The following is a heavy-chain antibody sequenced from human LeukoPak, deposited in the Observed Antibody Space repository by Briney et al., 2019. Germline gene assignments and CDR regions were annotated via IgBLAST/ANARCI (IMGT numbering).Heavy chain of an antibody. J-gene: IGHJ4*02. D-gene: IGHD3-10*01. V-gene: IGHV1-18*01. CDR1: GGTFSSYA. CDR2: TSPYNDDT. CDR3: ARDVRSPMVRGVVFDY. Sequence: ASVKVSCKASGGTFSSYAISWVRQAPGQGLEWMGWTSPYNDDTNYVQKFQGRVIMTTDTSTSTAFMELGSLRSDDTAVYYCARDVRSPMVRGVVFDYWGQGTLVTVSS.